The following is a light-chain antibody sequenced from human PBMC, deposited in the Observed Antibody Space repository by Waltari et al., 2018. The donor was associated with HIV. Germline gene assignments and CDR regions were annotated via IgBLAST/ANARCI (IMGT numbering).Light chain of an antibody. CDR3: ASWDDSLNGYV. Sequence: QSVLTQPPSASGTPGQRVTISCSGSSSNIGNNTENWYQQPQGTAPKLLIYSYNQRPSGVPDRFSGSKSGTSASLAISGLQSEDEADYYCASWDDSLNGYVFGTGTKVTVL. CDR2: SYN. CDR1: SSNIGNNT. J-gene: IGLJ1*01. V-gene: IGLV1-44*01.